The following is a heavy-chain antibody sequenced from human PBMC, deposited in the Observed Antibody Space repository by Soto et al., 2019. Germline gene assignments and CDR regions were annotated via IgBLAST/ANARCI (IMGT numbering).Heavy chain of an antibody. CDR1: GGSFSGYY. CDR2: INHSGST. Sequence: KPSETLSLTCAVYGGSFSGYYWSWIRQPPGKGLEWIGEINHSGSTNYNPSLKSRVTISVDTSKNQFSLKLSSVTAADTAVYYCARVSAYCGGDCYSGIFDYWGQGTLVTVSS. CDR3: ARVSAYCGGDCYSGIFDY. J-gene: IGHJ4*02. D-gene: IGHD2-21*02. V-gene: IGHV4-34*01.